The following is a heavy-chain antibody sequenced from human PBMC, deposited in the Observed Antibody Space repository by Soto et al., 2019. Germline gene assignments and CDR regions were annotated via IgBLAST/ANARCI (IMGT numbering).Heavy chain of an antibody. J-gene: IGHJ6*02. Sequence: QVQLVQSGAEVKKPGSSVKVSCKASGGTFSSYAISWVRQAPGQGLEWMGGIIPIFGTANYAQKFQGRVTITADKSTSTASMELSSLRSEDTAVYYCASRMPPNLRYGMDVWGQGTTVTVSS. D-gene: IGHD2-2*01. CDR3: ASRMPPNLRYGMDV. V-gene: IGHV1-69*06. CDR2: IIPIFGTA. CDR1: GGTFSSYA.